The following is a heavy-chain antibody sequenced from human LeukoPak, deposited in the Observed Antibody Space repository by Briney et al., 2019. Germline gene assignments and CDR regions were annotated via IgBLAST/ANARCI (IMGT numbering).Heavy chain of an antibody. CDR3: VKLSSASCYSSFDY. V-gene: IGHV3-23*01. D-gene: IGHD2-2*02. CDR2: ISGSGDRI. Sequence: GGSLRLSCAASRFPFSNYGMSWVRQAPGKGLEWVSVISGSGDRIFYAESVKGRFTISRDNSNALYLEMNNLKADDTAVYYCVKLSSASCYSSFDYWGQGTLVTVSS. J-gene: IGHJ4*02. CDR1: RFPFSNYG.